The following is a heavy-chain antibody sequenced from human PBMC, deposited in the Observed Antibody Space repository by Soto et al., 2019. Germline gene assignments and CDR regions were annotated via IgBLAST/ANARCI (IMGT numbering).Heavy chain of an antibody. CDR1: GGSISSYY. CDR2: TYYSGST. D-gene: IGHD5-12*01. V-gene: IGHV4-59*01. J-gene: IGHJ1*01. CDR3: ARLGSGYRGYHRDD. Sequence: PSETLSLTCTVSGGSISSYYWSWIGQPPGKGLEWIGYTYYSGSTNYNPSLKSRVTISVDTSKNQFSLKLSSVTAADTAVYYCARLGSGYRGYHRDDWGQGTLVTVDS.